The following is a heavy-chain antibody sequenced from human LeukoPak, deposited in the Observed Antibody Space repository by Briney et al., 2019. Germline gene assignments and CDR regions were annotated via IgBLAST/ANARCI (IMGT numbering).Heavy chain of an antibody. Sequence: PGGSLRLSCAASGFTFSSYDMGWVRQAPGKGLEWVSAITASGGNTYYADSVKGRFTISRDNSKNTLYLQMNSLRAEDTAVYYCAKRPSIFRAFDIWGQGTMLTVSS. J-gene: IGHJ3*02. CDR3: AKRPSIFRAFDI. CDR2: ITASGGNT. CDR1: GFTFSSYD. D-gene: IGHD3-9*01. V-gene: IGHV3-23*01.